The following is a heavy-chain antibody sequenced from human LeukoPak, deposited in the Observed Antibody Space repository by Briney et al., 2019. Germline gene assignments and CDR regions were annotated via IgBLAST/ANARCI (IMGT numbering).Heavy chain of an antibody. CDR1: GGTFCSYA. Sequence: ASVKVSCKASGGTFCSYAISWVRQAPGQGLEWMGRIIPIFGTANYAQKFQGRVTITTDESTSTAYMELSSLSSEDTPVYYCASGSGRNLFDYWGQGTLVTVSS. CDR3: ASGSGRNLFDY. V-gene: IGHV1-69*05. D-gene: IGHD6-19*01. J-gene: IGHJ4*02. CDR2: IIPIFGTA.